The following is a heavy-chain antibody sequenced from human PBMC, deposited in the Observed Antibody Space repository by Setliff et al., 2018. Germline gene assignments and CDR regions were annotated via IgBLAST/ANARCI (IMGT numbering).Heavy chain of an antibody. Sequence: VASVKVSCKASGYTFISYGISWVRQAPGQGLEWMGWIIAYNGNTNYAQKLQGRVTMTTDTSTSTAYMELRSLRSDDTAVYYCARVLFHCSSTSCYLDAFDIWGQGTMVTVSS. D-gene: IGHD2-2*01. CDR3: ARVLFHCSSTSCYLDAFDI. V-gene: IGHV1-18*01. J-gene: IGHJ3*02. CDR1: GYTFISYG. CDR2: IIAYNGNT.